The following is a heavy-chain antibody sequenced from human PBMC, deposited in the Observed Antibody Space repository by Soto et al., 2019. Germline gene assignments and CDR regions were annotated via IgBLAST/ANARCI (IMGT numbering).Heavy chain of an antibody. Sequence: GGSLRLSCAASGYTFSYYWMSWVRQTPGKGLEWVANIKQDGSEKYYVDSVKGRFTISRDNSKSTLYLQMNSLRAEDTALYYCAKGRSYYYYYGVDVWGQGTTVTVSS. V-gene: IGHV3-7*03. CDR3: AKGRSYYYYYGVDV. J-gene: IGHJ6*02. CDR2: IKQDGSEK. CDR1: GYTFSYYW.